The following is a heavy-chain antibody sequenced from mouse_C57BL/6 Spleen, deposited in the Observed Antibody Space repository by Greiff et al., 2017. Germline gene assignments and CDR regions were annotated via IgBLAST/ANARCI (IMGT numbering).Heavy chain of an antibody. D-gene: IGHD2-2*01. V-gene: IGHV1-61*01. J-gene: IGHJ4*01. CDR1: GYTFTSYW. Sequence: QVQLQQPGAELVRPGSSVKLSCKASGYTFTSYWMDWVKQRPGQGLEWIGNIYPSDSETNYNQKFKDKATLTVDKSSSPAYIQLSSLTSEDSAVYYCARWGGYDGGAMDYWGQGTSVTVSS. CDR2: IYPSDSET. CDR3: ARWGGYDGGAMDY.